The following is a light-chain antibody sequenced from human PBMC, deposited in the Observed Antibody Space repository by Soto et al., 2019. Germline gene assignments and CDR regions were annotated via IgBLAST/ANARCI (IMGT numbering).Light chain of an antibody. CDR1: SSDVGGYNY. J-gene: IGLJ1*01. CDR3: RSNTPTPPRKIV. V-gene: IGLV2-14*03. Sequence: QSALTQPASVSGSPGQSITISCTGTSSDVGGYNYVSWYQHHPGKAPKLMIFDVSNRPSGVSNRFSGSKSGNTAFLTISGPHPEDEPIFYCRSNTPTPPRKIVFGPGTTFPVL. CDR2: DVS.